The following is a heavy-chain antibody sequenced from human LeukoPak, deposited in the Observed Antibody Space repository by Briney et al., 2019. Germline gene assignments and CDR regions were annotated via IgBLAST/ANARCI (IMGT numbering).Heavy chain of an antibody. CDR2: IKQDGSEK. Sequence: GGSLRLSCAASGFTFSSYWMSWVRQAPGKGLEWVANIKQDGSEKYYVDSVKGRFTISRDNAKNSLYLQMNSLRAEDTAVYYCARDKVVGATFFDYWGQGTLVTVSS. V-gene: IGHV3-7*01. J-gene: IGHJ4*02. CDR1: GFTFSSYW. CDR3: ARDKVVGATFFDY. D-gene: IGHD1-26*01.